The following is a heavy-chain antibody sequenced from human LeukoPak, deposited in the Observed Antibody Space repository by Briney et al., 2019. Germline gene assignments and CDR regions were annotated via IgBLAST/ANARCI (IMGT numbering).Heavy chain of an antibody. CDR1: GGSISSGSYY. CDR3: ARSGILGRRNWFDP. CDR2: IYTSGST. V-gene: IGHV4-61*02. J-gene: IGHJ5*02. D-gene: IGHD2-8*02. Sequence: SETLSLTCTVSGGSISSGSYYWSWIRQPAGKGLEWIGRIYTSGSTNYNPSLKSRVTISVDTSKNQFSLKLSSVTAADTAVYYCARSGILGRRNWFDPWGQGTLVTVSS.